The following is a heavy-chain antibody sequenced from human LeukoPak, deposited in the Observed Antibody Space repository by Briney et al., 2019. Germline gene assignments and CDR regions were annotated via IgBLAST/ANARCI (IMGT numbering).Heavy chain of an antibody. J-gene: IGHJ4*02. CDR1: GGSISSYC. CDR3: ARARADYYDSSGYYYRFDY. CDR2: IYTSGST. Sequence: SETLSLTCTVSGGSISSYCCSWIRQPAGKVLEWIGRIYTSGSTNYNPSLKSRVTMSVDTSKNQFSLKLSSVTAADTAVYYCARARADYYDSSGYYYRFDYWGQGTLVTVSS. V-gene: IGHV4-4*07. D-gene: IGHD3-22*01.